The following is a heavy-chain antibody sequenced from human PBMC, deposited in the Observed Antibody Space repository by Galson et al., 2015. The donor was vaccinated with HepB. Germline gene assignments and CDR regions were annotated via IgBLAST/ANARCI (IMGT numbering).Heavy chain of an antibody. D-gene: IGHD2-15*01. CDR2: INHSGST. CDR1: GGSFSGYY. Sequence: SETLSLTCAVYGGSFSGYYWSWIRQPPGKGLEWIGEINHSGSTYYNPSLQSRVTISGATSKNQFSLRLNSVTAADTAVYYCARVGAATGVDVWGQGTTVTVSS. J-gene: IGHJ6*02. V-gene: IGHV4-34*01. CDR3: ARVGAATGVDV.